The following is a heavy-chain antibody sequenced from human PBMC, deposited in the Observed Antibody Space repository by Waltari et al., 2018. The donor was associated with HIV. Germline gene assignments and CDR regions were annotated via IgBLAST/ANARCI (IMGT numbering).Heavy chain of an antibody. CDR1: GYNFIDYY. CDR3: ARDRARERVVGQF. J-gene: IGHJ1*01. Sequence: QVHLVQSGAEVKKPGASVRLSCATSGYNFIDYYIHWVRQAPGQGLQWVACINTNSGIKLHAQAFQGRVTVSRDISLNTVYLDLTNLRPDDTAIYYCARDRARERVVGQFWGPGTPVTVST. D-gene: IGHD1-26*01. V-gene: IGHV1-2*02. CDR2: INTNSGIK.